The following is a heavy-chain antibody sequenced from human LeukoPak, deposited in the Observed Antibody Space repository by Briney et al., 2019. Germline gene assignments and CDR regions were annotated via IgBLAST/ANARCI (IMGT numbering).Heavy chain of an antibody. CDR1: GYTFSSYH. V-gene: IGHV1-46*01. CDR3: ARDGQEYDTGFFDY. D-gene: IGHD1-1*01. J-gene: IGHJ4*02. Sequence: GASVKVSCKASGYTFSSYHIHWVRQAPGQGLEWMGIINPSGGSTSYAQKFQGRVTMTRDTSTSTVHVELSSLRSEDTAVYYCARDGQEYDTGFFDYWGQGTLVTVSS. CDR2: INPSGGST.